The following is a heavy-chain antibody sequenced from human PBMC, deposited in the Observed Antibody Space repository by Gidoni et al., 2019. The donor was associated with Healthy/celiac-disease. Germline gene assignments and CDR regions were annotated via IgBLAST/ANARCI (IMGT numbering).Heavy chain of an antibody. D-gene: IGHD2-15*01. CDR2: IYYSGST. J-gene: IGHJ4*02. CDR1: GGSISSSSYY. Sequence: QLQLQESGPGLVKPSENLSLTCTVSGGSISSSSYYWGWIRQPPGKGLEWIGSIYYSGSTYYNPSLKSRVTISVDTSKNQFSLKLSSVTAADTAVYYCATEVAAPSKGFDYWGQGTLVTVSS. CDR3: ATEVAAPSKGFDY. V-gene: IGHV4-39*01.